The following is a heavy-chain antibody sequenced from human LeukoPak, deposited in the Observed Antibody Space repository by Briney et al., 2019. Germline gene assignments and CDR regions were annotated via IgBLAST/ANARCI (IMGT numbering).Heavy chain of an antibody. Sequence: PGGSLRLSCAASGFTFSSYGMSWVRQAPGKGLEWVSGISGRGAGTYYADSVKGRFTISRGNSKNTLYLQMNSLRVEATAVYYCAKGSGSYLSPLYYFDYWGQGTLVTVSS. V-gene: IGHV3-23*01. CDR2: ISGRGAGT. CDR1: GFTFSSYG. D-gene: IGHD1-26*01. CDR3: AKGSGSYLSPLYYFDY. J-gene: IGHJ4*02.